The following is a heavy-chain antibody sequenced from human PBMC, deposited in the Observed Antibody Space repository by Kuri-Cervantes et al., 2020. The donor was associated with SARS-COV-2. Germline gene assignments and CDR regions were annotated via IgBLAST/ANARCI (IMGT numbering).Heavy chain of an antibody. CDR2: ISSSSSYT. V-gene: IGHV3-21*05. D-gene: IGHD1-26*01. CDR3: AVIQNSGSYSTRSSYFDY. CDR1: GFTFSSYS. J-gene: IGHJ4*02. Sequence: GGSLRLSCAASGFTFSSYSMNWVRQAPGKGLEWVSYISSSSSYTNYADSVKGRFTISRDNAKNSLYLQMSSLRAEDTAVYYCAVIQNSGSYSTRSSYFDYWGQGTLVTVSS.